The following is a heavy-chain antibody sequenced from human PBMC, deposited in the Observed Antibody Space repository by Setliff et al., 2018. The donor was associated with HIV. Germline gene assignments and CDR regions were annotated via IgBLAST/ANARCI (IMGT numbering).Heavy chain of an antibody. Sequence: LSLTCSVTGGSIINYFWGWIRMPPGKGLERIGYIYYSGSTDYNPSLKSRVTISVDTSKNQVSLKLNSVTAADTAVYYCARSPGVDTNMAFDYWGQGTLVTVSS. D-gene: IGHD5-18*01. CDR3: ARSPGVDTNMAFDY. CDR1: GGSIINYF. V-gene: IGHV4-59*01. CDR2: IYYSGST. J-gene: IGHJ4*02.